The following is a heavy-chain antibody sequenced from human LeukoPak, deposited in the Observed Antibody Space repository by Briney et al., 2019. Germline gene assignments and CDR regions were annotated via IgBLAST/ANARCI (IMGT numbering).Heavy chain of an antibody. Sequence: ASVKVSCRAAGYSFTTFHINWVRQAPGQGLEWMGWISAYNGNTNYAQKLQGRVTMTTDTSTSTAYMELRSLRSDDTAVYYCAREAPGAFDIWGQGTMVTVSS. CDR1: GYSFTTFH. V-gene: IGHV1-18*01. CDR3: AREAPGAFDI. CDR2: ISAYNGNT. J-gene: IGHJ3*02. D-gene: IGHD3-10*01.